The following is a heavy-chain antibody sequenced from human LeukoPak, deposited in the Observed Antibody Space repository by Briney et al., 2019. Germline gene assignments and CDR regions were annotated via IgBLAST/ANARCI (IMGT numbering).Heavy chain of an antibody. Sequence: SETLSLTCTVSGGSISSSSYYWGWIRQPPGKGLEWIGSIYYSGSTYYNPSLKSRVTISVDTSKNQFPLKLSSVTAADTAVYYCFRFLEWPYYYYMDVWGKGTTVTVSS. J-gene: IGHJ6*03. CDR1: GGSISSSSYY. CDR3: FRFLEWPYYYYMDV. D-gene: IGHD3-3*01. V-gene: IGHV4-39*01. CDR2: IYYSGST.